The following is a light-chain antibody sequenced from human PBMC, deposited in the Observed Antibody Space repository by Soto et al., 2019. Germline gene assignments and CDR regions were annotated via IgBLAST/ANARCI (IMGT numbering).Light chain of an antibody. J-gene: IGKJ2*01. Sequence: DIQMTQSPSSLSASVGDRVTITCRASQRVNNYLNWYQQKPGQAPKVLIYAASSLRSGVPSRISGSGSGTDFTLTISSLQPEDFATYYCQQTYNTPTTFGQGTNLEIK. CDR3: QQTYNTPTT. CDR2: AAS. CDR1: QRVNNY. V-gene: IGKV1-39*01.